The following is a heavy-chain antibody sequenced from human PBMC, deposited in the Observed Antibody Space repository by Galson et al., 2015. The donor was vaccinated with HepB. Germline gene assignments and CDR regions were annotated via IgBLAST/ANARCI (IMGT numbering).Heavy chain of an antibody. CDR2: ISYDGSKT. CDR1: GFTFSTYG. Sequence: SLRLSCAASGFTFSTYGMHWVRQAPGEGLEWVAVISYDGSKTYYADSVKGRFTISRDNSKNTLYLQMNSLRAEDTAVYYCAREGRIQLWLQGPFDYWGQGTLVTVSS. CDR3: AREGRIQLWLQGPFDY. J-gene: IGHJ4*02. D-gene: IGHD5-18*01. V-gene: IGHV3-30*03.